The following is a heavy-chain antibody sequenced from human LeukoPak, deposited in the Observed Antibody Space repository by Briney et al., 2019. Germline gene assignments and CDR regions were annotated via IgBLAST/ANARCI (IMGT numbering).Heavy chain of an antibody. Sequence: PSETLSLTCSVAGGSISTSDYYWGWIRQTPGKGLEWIASIYYTGSTYYRPSLRSRVTMSVDTSKNQFSLKLSTVTAADTAVFXXXXXVYYYDXXGYSFDLWGRGTLVTVSS. J-gene: IGHJ2*01. V-gene: IGHV4-39*01. D-gene: IGHD3-22*01. CDR2: IYYTGST. CDR3: XXXVYYYDXXGYSFDL. CDR1: GGSISTSDYY.